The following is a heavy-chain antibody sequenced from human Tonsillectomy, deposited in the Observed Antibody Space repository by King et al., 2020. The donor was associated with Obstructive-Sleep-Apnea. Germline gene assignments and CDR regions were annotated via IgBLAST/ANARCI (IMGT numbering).Heavy chain of an antibody. J-gene: IGHJ4*02. CDR2: FSGSGDST. V-gene: IGHV3-23*04. CDR1: RFIFSRYA. Sequence: VQLVESGGGLVEPGGSLRLSCAASRFIFSRYAMSWVRQAPGKGLGWVSGFSGSGDSTYYADSVKGRFTISRDNSKSTLSLQMNSLRAEDTAVYYCAKDVYHPSCTWTAFGPWDFGGQGTLVTVSS. CDR3: AKDVYHPSCTWTAFGPWDF. D-gene: IGHD3/OR15-3a*01.